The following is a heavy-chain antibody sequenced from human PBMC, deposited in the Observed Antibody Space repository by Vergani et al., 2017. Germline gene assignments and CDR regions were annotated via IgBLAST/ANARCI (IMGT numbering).Heavy chain of an antibody. D-gene: IGHD3-3*01. CDR2: INHSGST. Sequence: QVQLQESGAGLLKPSETLSLTCAVYGGSFSGYYWSWIRQPPGKGLEWIGEINHSGSTNYNPSLKSRVTISVDTSKNQFSLKLSSVTAADTAVYYCARDRGRITIFGVVANDAFDIWGQGTMVTVSS. CDR1: GGSFSGYY. CDR3: ARDRGRITIFGVVANDAFDI. V-gene: IGHV4-34*01. J-gene: IGHJ3*02.